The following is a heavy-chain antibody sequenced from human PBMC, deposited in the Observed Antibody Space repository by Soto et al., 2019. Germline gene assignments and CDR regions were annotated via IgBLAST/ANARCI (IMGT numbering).Heavy chain of an antibody. CDR3: ASDPYYYASDY. D-gene: IGHD3-10*01. J-gene: IGHJ4*02. CDR1: GFTFSDYY. Sequence: QVQLVESGGGLVKPGGSLRLSCAASGFTFSDYYMTWVRQAPGKGLKWVSYISGGGDAIHYSDSVKGRFTVSRDNAKNLLYLQMNSLRAEDTAVYYCASDPYYYASDYWGRGTLVTVSS. V-gene: IGHV3-11*01. CDR2: ISGGGDAI.